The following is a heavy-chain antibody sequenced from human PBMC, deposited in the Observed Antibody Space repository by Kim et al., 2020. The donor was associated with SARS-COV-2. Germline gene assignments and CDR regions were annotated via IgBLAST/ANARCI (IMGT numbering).Heavy chain of an antibody. CDR2: INPNSGGT. CDR1: GYTFTGYY. CDR3: ARDETGDTDWFDP. V-gene: IGHV1-2*02. Sequence: ASVKVSCKASGYTFTGYYMHWVRQAPGQGLEWMGWINPNSGGTNYAQKFQGRVTMTRDTSISTAYMELSRLRSDDTAVYYCARDETGDTDWFDPWGQGTLVTVSS. J-gene: IGHJ5*02. D-gene: IGHD7-27*01.